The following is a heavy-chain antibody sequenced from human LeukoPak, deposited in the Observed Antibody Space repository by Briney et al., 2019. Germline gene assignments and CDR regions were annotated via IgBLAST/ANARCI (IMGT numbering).Heavy chain of an antibody. CDR2: ISGSGGST. D-gene: IGHD6-19*01. Sequence: GGSLRLSCAASGFIFSSYAMSRVRQAPGKGLEWVSTISGSGGSTYYADSVKGRFTTSRDNSKNTLYLQMNGLRAEDTAVYYCAKDLAAVPGNKYFAYWGQGTLVTVSS. V-gene: IGHV3-23*01. CDR1: GFIFSSYA. CDR3: AKDLAAVPGNKYFAY. J-gene: IGHJ4*02.